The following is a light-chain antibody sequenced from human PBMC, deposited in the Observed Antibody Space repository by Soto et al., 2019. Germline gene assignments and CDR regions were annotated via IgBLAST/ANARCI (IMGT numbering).Light chain of an antibody. Sequence: DLQLTQSPSSLTASIGDRVTITCRASQGIATWLAWYQQQPEKSPKSLIYEASKLQNGVPSRFNGSGSGTDFTLTIASLQPADVATYFCQQYNTYPLTFGGGTRVEI. V-gene: IGKV1D-16*01. CDR1: QGIATW. CDR3: QQYNTYPLT. J-gene: IGKJ4*01. CDR2: EAS.